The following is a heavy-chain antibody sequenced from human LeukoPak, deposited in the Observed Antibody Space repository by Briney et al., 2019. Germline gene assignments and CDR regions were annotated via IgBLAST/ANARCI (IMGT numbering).Heavy chain of an antibody. J-gene: IGHJ4*02. V-gene: IGHV3-21*01. CDR1: GFTFSSHD. D-gene: IGHD2-15*01. Sequence: GGSLRLSCAASGFTFSSHDMNWVRQAPGKGLEWVSSITTATSSYIYYADSVKGRFTISRDDAKNSLYLQTDSLRAEDTAVYYCARDYGGPHYFDYWGQGTLVTVSS. CDR3: ARDYGGPHYFDY. CDR2: ITTATSSYI.